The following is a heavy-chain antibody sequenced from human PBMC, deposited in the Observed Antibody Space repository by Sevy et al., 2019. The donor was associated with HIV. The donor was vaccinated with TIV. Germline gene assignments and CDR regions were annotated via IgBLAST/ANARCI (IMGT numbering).Heavy chain of an antibody. CDR3: AGRNTSATNWYFDL. V-gene: IGHV5-51*01. CDR2: TYPEDSDT. D-gene: IGHD2-2*02. CDR1: GYSFTDYW. Sequence: GESLKISCQVSGYSFTDYWIGWVRQTPGKGLEWMGITYPEDSDTRYSPHFQGQVASSVDKSLSPAYHQWTSLKASDPAIYHCAGRNTSATNWYFDLWGRGTLVTVSS. J-gene: IGHJ2*01.